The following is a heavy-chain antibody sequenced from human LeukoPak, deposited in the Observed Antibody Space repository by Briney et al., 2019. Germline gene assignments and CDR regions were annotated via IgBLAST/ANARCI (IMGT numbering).Heavy chain of an antibody. D-gene: IGHD6-13*01. CDR1: GFTFSNAW. J-gene: IGHJ4*02. Sequence: GGSLRLSCAASGFTFSNAWMSWVRQAPGKGLEWVSAISGSGGSTYYADSAKGRFTISRDNSKNTLYLQMNSLRAEDTAVYYCAKDPYRIAAAGTSDFDYWGQGTLVTVSS. V-gene: IGHV3-23*01. CDR3: AKDPYRIAAAGTSDFDY. CDR2: ISGSGGST.